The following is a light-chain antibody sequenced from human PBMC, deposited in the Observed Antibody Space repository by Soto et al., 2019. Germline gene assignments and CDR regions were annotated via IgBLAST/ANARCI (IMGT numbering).Light chain of an antibody. V-gene: IGKV3D-20*01. CDR1: QSISSNY. Sequence: EVVLTQSPGTLYLSPGERATLSCGASQSISSNYLAWYQQKPGLAPRLVIYDASIRATGIPDRFRGSGSGTDFTLTISRLEPEDFAVYYCQHYGGSPPNTFGQGIRLQMK. CDR3: QHYGGSPPNT. CDR2: DAS. J-gene: IGKJ2*01.